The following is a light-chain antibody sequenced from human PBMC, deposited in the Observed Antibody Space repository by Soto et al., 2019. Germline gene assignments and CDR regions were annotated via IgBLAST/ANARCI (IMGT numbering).Light chain of an antibody. J-gene: IGKJ1*01. V-gene: IGKV1-5*03. CDR3: QQYSSYWT. CDR1: QSISSW. Sequence: DIQMTQSSATLSASLGDRVTITCRASQSISSWLAWYQQKPGKAPKLLISKASILESGVPSRFSGSGSGTEFTLTISSLKPDDFATYYCQQYSSYWTFGQGTKVDIK. CDR2: KAS.